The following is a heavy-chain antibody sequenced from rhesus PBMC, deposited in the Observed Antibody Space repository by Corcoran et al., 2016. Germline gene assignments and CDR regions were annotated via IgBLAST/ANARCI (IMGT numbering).Heavy chain of an antibody. J-gene: IGHJ2*01. CDR2: IYFSGGGN. Sequence: QVQLQASGPGLVQPSETLSLTFAVSVGSLSDHYHCNWIRQPPGKGLDWIGYIYFSGGGNKYNPSLKNRVTSSIDTSKNQFSLKMSSVTAADTAVYYCAKYSSSLNWYFDLWGPGTPITISS. V-gene: IGHV4-106*01. CDR1: VGSLSDHYH. CDR3: AKYSSSLNWYFDL. D-gene: IGHD6-43*01.